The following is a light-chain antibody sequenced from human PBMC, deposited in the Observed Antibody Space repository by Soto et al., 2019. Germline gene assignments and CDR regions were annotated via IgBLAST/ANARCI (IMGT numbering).Light chain of an antibody. CDR3: QQYNNWPPLT. Sequence: EIVMTQSPATLSVSPGERATLSCRASQSVSSNLAWYQQKPGQAPRLLIYGASTRATGIPARFSGSGSGTELTLTIRSLQPEDFPVYYCQQYNNWPPLTFGGGTKVEIK. CDR1: QSVSSN. CDR2: GAS. J-gene: IGKJ4*01. V-gene: IGKV3-15*01.